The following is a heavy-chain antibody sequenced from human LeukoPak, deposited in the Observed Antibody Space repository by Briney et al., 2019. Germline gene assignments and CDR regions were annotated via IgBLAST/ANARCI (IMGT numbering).Heavy chain of an antibody. CDR1: GYTFTIYA. CDR3: AGGPRSSGWYFFDY. Sequence: ASVKVSFKASGYTFTIYAMHWVRQAPGQRLEWMGWINAGNGNTKYSQKLQGRVTMTTDTSTSTAFMELRNLRSDDTAVYYCAGGPRSSGWYFFDYWGQGTLVTVSS. V-gene: IGHV1-3*01. D-gene: IGHD6-19*01. CDR2: INAGNGNT. J-gene: IGHJ4*02.